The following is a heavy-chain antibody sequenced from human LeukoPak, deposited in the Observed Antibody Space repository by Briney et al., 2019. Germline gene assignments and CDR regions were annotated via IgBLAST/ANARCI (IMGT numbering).Heavy chain of an antibody. CDR3: ARHISSGGTYAHFDY. CDR2: IHYSGST. V-gene: IGHV4-59*08. D-gene: IGHD1-26*01. J-gene: IGHJ4*02. CDR1: GSMYNYF. Sequence: SETLSLTCTVSGSMYNYFWSWIRQPPGKGLEWIGYIHYSGSTNYNPSLKSRVTMSLDTSKNQVSLKLNSVTAADTAVYYCARHISSGGTYAHFDYWGQGTLVTVSS.